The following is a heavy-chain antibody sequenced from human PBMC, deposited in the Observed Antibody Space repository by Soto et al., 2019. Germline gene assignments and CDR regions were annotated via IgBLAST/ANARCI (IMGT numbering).Heavy chain of an antibody. CDR2: INAGNGNT. V-gene: IGHV1-3*01. Sequence: QVQLVQSGAEVKKPGASVKVSCKASGYTFTSYAMHWVRRAPGQRLEWIGWINAGNGNTKYSQKFKGRVTITRDTSASTAYMELSSLRSEDTAVYYCARGPGGPDGPGDYWGQGTLVTVSS. J-gene: IGHJ4*02. CDR3: ARGPGGPDGPGDY. D-gene: IGHD2-15*01. CDR1: GYTFTSYA.